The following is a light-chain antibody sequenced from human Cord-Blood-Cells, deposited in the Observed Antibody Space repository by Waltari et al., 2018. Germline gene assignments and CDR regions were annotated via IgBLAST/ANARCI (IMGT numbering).Light chain of an antibody. Sequence: EIVFTQSPATLSLSPGDRATPSCRASQSVSSYLAWYQQKPGQAPRLLIYDASNRATGIPARFSGSGSGTDFTLTISSLEPEDFAVYYCQQRSNWPLTFGGGTKVEIK. CDR2: DAS. CDR1: QSVSSY. J-gene: IGKJ4*01. V-gene: IGKV3-11*01. CDR3: QQRSNWPLT.